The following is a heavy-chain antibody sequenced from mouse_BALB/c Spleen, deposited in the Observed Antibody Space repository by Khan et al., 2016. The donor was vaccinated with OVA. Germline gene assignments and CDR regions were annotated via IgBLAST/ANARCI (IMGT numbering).Heavy chain of an antibody. Sequence: EVELVESGPGLVKPSQSLSLTCTVTGYSITSGYGWNWIRQFPGNKLEWMGYISYSGSTNYNPSLKSRISITRAPSKNQFFLQLHSVTTEDTATYYCARTARIKYWGQGTTLTVSS. CDR1: GYSITSGYG. CDR2: ISYSGST. J-gene: IGHJ2*01. CDR3: ARTARIKY. D-gene: IGHD1-2*01. V-gene: IGHV3-2*02.